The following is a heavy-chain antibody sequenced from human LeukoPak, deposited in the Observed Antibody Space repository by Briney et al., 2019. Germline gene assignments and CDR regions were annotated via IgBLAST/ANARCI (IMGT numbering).Heavy chain of an antibody. D-gene: IGHD6-13*01. Sequence: ASVKVSCKASGFSFSTYYLHWVRQAPGQGLEWMGIINPSSGRTTYAQMFEGRVNIARDTSTTTPYLELSSLTPEDTAVYYCAREAQQLVRGRYYNHGLDVWGQGTTVTVSS. V-gene: IGHV1-46*01. J-gene: IGHJ6*02. CDR1: GFSFSTYY. CDR3: AREAQQLVRGRYYNHGLDV. CDR2: INPSSGRT.